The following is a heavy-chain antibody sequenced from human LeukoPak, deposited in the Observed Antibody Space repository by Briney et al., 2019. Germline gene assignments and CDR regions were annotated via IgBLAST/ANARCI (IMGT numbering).Heavy chain of an antibody. J-gene: IGHJ5*02. CDR3: ARLAVAAGGWFDP. CDR1: GGSFSGYY. CDR2: INHSGST. D-gene: IGHD6-19*01. V-gene: IGHV4-34*01. Sequence: PSETLSLTCAVYGGSFSGYYWSWIRQPPGKGLEWIGEINHSGSTNYNPSLKSRVTISVDTSKNQFSLKLSSVTAADTAVYYCARLAVAAGGWFDPWGQGTLVTVSS.